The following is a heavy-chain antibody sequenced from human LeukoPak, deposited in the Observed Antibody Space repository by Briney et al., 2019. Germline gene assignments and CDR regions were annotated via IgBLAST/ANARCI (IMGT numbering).Heavy chain of an antibody. CDR3: AKSPRQLVEIDY. CDR2: ISYDGSNK. D-gene: IGHD6-13*01. CDR1: GFTFSSYG. V-gene: IGHV3-30*18. J-gene: IGHJ4*02. Sequence: PGGSLRLSCAASGFTFSSYGMHWVRQAPGKGLEWVAVISYDGSNKYYADSVKGRFTISRDNSKNTLYPQMNSLRAEDTAVYYCAKSPRQLVEIDYWGQGTLVTVSS.